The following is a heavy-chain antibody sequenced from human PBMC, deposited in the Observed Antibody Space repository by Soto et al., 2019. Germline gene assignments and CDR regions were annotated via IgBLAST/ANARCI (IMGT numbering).Heavy chain of an antibody. J-gene: IGHJ4*02. D-gene: IGHD4-17*01. CDR2: IYYSGST. Sequence: PSETLSLTCTVSGGSISSGDYYWSWIRQPPGKGLEWIGYIYYSGSTYYNPSLKSRVTISVDTSKNQFSLKLSSVTAADTAVYYCARATSSGDFDYWGQGTQVTVSS. V-gene: IGHV4-30-4*01. CDR1: GGSISSGDYY. CDR3: ARATSSGDFDY.